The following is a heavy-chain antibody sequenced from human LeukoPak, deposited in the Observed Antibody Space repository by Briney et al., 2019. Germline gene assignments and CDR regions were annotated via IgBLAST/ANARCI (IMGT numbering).Heavy chain of an antibody. CDR2: ISSSSSYI. CDR1: GFTFSSYS. V-gene: IGHV3-21*01. D-gene: IGHD1-26*01. J-gene: IGHJ6*03. CDR3: AKGSSGSLYSNYYYYMDV. Sequence: GGSLRLSCAASGFTFSSYSMNWVRQAPGKGLEWVSSISSSSSYIYYADSVKGRFTISRDNSKNTLYLQMNSLRAEDTAVYYCAKGSSGSLYSNYYYYMDVWGKGTTVTISS.